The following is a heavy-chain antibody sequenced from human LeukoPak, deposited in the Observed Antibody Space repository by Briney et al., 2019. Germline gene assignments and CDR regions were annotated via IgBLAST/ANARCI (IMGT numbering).Heavy chain of an antibody. J-gene: IGHJ4*01. Sequence: PSETPSLTCTVSGGSISSSSYYWGWIRQPPGKGLEWIGSIYYSGSTYYNPSLKSRVTISVDTSKNQFSLKLSSVTAADTAVYYCARGPRCSGGSCYSPEYYFDYWGQGTLVTVSS. CDR3: ARGPRCSGGSCYSPEYYFDY. V-gene: IGHV4-39*07. CDR2: IYYSGST. D-gene: IGHD2-15*01. CDR1: GGSISSSSYY.